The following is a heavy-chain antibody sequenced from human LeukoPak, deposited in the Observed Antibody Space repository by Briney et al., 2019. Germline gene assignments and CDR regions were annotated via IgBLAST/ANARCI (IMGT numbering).Heavy chain of an antibody. CDR2: IYYSGST. D-gene: IGHD3-10*01. CDR3: ARDRDYYGSGLDY. CDR1: GGSINSSSYY. J-gene: IGHJ4*02. Sequence: SETLSLTCTVSGGSINSSSYYWGWIRQPPGKGLEWIGSIYYSGSTNYNPSLKSRVTISVDTSKNQYSLKLSSVTAADTAVYYCARDRDYYGSGLDYWGQGTLVTVSS. V-gene: IGHV4-39*07.